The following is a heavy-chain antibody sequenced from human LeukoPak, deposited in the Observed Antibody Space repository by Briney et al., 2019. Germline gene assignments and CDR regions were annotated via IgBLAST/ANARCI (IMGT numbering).Heavy chain of an antibody. CDR1: GVSVNTRVYY. Sequence: ASETLSLTCTVSGVSVNTRVYYWDWIRHSPGKGLEWIGDVFSRGDTYFNPSFRSRATMSIDTSVNQFSLTLTSVTAADTAIYYCARHPARSNWFDPWGQGILVTVSS. J-gene: IGHJ5*02. V-gene: IGHV4-39*01. CDR3: ARHPARSNWFDP. CDR2: VFSRGDT.